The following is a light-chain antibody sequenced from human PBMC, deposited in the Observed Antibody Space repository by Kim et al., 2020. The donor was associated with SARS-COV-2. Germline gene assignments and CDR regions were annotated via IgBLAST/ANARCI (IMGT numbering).Light chain of an antibody. CDR2: GAS. CDR1: QYISSN. V-gene: IGKV3D-15*01. Sequence: ERVLTQSPATLSVSPEERVTLSCRASQYISSNLAWYQHKPGQAPRLLIHGASTRATGIPARFSGSGSGTDFTLTSSSLQSEDFAVYYCQQYYNWPRTFGQGTKVEIK. J-gene: IGKJ1*01. CDR3: QQYYNWPRT.